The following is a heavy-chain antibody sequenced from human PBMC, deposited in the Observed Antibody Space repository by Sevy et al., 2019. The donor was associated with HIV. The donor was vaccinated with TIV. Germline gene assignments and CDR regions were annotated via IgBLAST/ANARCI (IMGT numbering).Heavy chain of an antibody. D-gene: IGHD3-9*01. J-gene: IGHJ4*02. Sequence: GGSLRLSCAASGFIFSSYAMHWVRQAPGKGLEWVAVISYDGSNKYYADSVKGRFTISRDNSKNTLYLQMNSLRAEDTAVYYCARDNFYDILTGYSSPGIDYWGQGTLVTVSS. CDR1: GFIFSSYA. CDR2: ISYDGSNK. V-gene: IGHV3-30*04. CDR3: ARDNFYDILTGYSSPGIDY.